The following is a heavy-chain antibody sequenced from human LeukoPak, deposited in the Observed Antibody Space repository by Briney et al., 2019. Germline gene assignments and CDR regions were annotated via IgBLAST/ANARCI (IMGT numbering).Heavy chain of an antibody. Sequence: ASVKVSCKASGYTFTSYAMNWVRQAPGQGLEWMGWINTNTGNPTYAQGFTGRFVFSLDTSVSTAYLQVSSLKAEDTAVYYCAREGYDSSGYYSQLDYWGQGTLVTVSS. CDR3: AREGYDSSGYYSQLDY. CDR1: GYTFTSYA. J-gene: IGHJ4*02. D-gene: IGHD3-22*01. CDR2: INTNTGNP. V-gene: IGHV7-4-1*02.